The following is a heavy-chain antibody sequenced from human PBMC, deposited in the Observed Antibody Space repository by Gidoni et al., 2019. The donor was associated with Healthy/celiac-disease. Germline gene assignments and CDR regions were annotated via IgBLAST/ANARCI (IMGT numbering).Heavy chain of an antibody. Sequence: QVQLQQWGAGLLKPSETLSLTCAVYGGSFSGSYWSWIRQPPGKGLEWIGEINHSGRTNYNPSLKSRVTISVDTSKNQFSLKLSSVTAADTAVYYCARGKPHELTTENNWFDPWGQGTLVTVSS. D-gene: IGHD1-1*01. CDR3: ARGKPHELTTENNWFDP. CDR1: GGSFSGSY. CDR2: INHSGRT. J-gene: IGHJ5*02. V-gene: IGHV4-34*01.